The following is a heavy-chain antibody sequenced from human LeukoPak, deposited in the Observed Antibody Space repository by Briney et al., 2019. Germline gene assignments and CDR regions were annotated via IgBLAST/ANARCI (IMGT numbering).Heavy chain of an antibody. CDR1: GFTFSSYS. J-gene: IGHJ4*02. V-gene: IGHV3-7*03. Sequence: GGSLRLSCAASGFTFSSYSMNWVRQAPGKGLEWVANIKQDGSEKYYVDSVKGRFTISRDNSKNTLYLQMNSLRAEDTAVYYCAKGKRGTMIVAIWGQGTLVTVSS. CDR2: IKQDGSEK. CDR3: AKGKRGTMIVAI. D-gene: IGHD3-22*01.